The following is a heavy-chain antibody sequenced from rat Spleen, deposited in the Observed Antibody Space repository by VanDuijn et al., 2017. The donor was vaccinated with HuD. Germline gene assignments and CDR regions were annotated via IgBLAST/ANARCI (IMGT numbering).Heavy chain of an antibody. D-gene: IGHD1-6*01. CDR1: GFTFRNYG. CDR3: ARRHYGYTDYFDY. Sequence: EVHLVESGGGLIQPGRSLKLSCTASGFTFRNYGMAWVRQTLTKGLEWVASISYDGTATYNHYSGKGRFTISSENAKSTLYLQMDSQRSEDTATYYCARRHYGYTDYFDYWGQGVMVTVSS. J-gene: IGHJ2*01. V-gene: IGHV5-29*01. CDR2: ISYDGTAT.